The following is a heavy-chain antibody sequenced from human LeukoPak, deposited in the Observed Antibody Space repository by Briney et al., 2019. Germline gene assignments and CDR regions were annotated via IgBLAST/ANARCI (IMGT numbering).Heavy chain of an antibody. CDR1: GFTFNNYG. CDR3: TRAVDY. J-gene: IGHJ4*02. V-gene: IGHV3-20*04. CDR2: ISWNGDNT. Sequence: PGGSLRLSCAASGFTFNNYGMSWVRQAPGKGLEWVSRISWNGDNTGYADSVKGRFTISRDNAKNSLYLQMNSLKTEDTAVYYCTRAVDYWGQGTLVTVSS.